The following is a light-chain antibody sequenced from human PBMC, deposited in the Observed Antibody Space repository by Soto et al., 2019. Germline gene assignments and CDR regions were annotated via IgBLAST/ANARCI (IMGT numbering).Light chain of an antibody. CDR2: DVT. CDR1: SSDVGSYNY. V-gene: IGLV2-14*01. CDR3: TSYAGTYSFFYV. Sequence: QSALTQPASVSGSPGQSITISCTGTSSDVGSYNYVSWYQRHPGKAPKLMIYDVTNRPSGVSNRFSGSKSGNTASLTISGLQAEDEADYYCTSYAGTYSFFYVFGTGTKVTVL. J-gene: IGLJ1*01.